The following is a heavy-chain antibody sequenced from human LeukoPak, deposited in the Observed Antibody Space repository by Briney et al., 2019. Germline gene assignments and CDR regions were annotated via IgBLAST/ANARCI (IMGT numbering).Heavy chain of an antibody. CDR1: GFTFSSYA. CDR3: AKKGSGSYYLH. Sequence: GGSLRLSCAASGFTFSSYAMSWVRQAPGKGLEWVSSIPRNGGSTYYADSVKGRFTISRDNSKNTLYVQMNSLRVDDTAVYYCAKKGSGSYYLHWGQGTLVTVSS. V-gene: IGHV3-23*01. CDR2: IPRNGGST. D-gene: IGHD1-26*01. J-gene: IGHJ1*01.